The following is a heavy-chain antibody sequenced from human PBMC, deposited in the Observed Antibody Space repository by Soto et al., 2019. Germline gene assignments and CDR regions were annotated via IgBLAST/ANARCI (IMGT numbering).Heavy chain of an antibody. V-gene: IGHV1-18*01. CDR2: ISAYNGNT. J-gene: IGHJ5*02. Sequence: GASVKVSCKASGYTFTSYGISWVRQAPGQGLEWMGWISAYNGNTNYAQKLQGRVTMTTDTSTSTAYMELRSLRSDDTAVYYCAMLAAAGLENSIVPWGQGTLVTLSS. CDR3: AMLAAAGLENSIVP. D-gene: IGHD6-13*01. CDR1: GYTFTSYG.